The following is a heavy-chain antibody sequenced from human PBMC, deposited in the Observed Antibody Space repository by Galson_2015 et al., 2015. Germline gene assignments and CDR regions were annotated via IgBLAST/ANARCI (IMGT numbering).Heavy chain of an antibody. V-gene: IGHV3-9*01. CDR1: EFKFADYG. Sequence: SLRLSCAASEFKFADYGKHWVRQGPGKGLEWVSGISWNSGTKNYADSVKGRFTISRDNAKKSPYLQMYSLRVEDTAIYFCAKDSLKLATYYMDVWGKGTTVTVSS. D-gene: IGHD3-3*02. J-gene: IGHJ6*03. CDR2: ISWNSGTK. CDR3: AKDSLKLATYYMDV.